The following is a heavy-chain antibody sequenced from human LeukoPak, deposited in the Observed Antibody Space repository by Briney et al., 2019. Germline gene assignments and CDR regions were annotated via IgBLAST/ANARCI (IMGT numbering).Heavy chain of an antibody. CDR3: ARGPRYFDWLLPDY. J-gene: IGHJ4*02. CDR1: VYTFTDYY. V-gene: IGHV1-2*02. D-gene: IGHD3-9*01. CDR2: INPNSGGT. Sequence: ASVKVSCKASVYTFTDYYMHWVRQAPGQGLEWMGWINPNSGGTNYAQKFQGRVTMTRDTSISTAYMDLSSLRSDDTAVYYCARGPRYFDWLLPDYWGQGTLVTVSS.